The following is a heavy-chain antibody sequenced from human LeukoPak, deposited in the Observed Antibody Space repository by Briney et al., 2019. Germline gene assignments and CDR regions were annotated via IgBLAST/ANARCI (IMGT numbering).Heavy chain of an antibody. Sequence: GASVKVSCKASGGTFSSYAISWVRQAPGQGLEWMGGIIPIFGTANYAQKFQGRVTITTDESTSTAYMELSSLRSEDTAVYYCARRRVDKGMSGLSDYWGQGTLVTVSS. CDR1: GGTFSSYA. CDR2: IIPIFGTA. D-gene: IGHD2-21*01. V-gene: IGHV1-69*05. CDR3: ARRRVDKGMSGLSDY. J-gene: IGHJ4*02.